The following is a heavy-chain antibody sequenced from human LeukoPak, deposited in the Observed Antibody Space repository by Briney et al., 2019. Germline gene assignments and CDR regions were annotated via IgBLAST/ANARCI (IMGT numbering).Heavy chain of an antibody. V-gene: IGHV3-74*01. Sequence: GGSLRLSCAASGFTFSNYWMHWVRQAPGKGLVWVSRINSDGINTSYADSVKGRFTISRDNAKNTLNLQMNSLRAEDTAVYYCARDLGQYYDTSDNWFDPWGQGIMVTVSS. J-gene: IGHJ5*02. CDR3: ARDLGQYYDTSDNWFDP. CDR2: INSDGINT. CDR1: GFTFSNYW. D-gene: IGHD3-22*01.